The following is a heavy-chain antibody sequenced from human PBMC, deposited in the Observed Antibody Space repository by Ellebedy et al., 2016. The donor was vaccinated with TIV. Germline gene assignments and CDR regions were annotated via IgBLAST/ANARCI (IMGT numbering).Heavy chain of an antibody. CDR3: ARGYSSGWYESWYFDL. CDR2: MNPNSGNT. V-gene: IGHV1-8*03. J-gene: IGHJ2*01. D-gene: IGHD6-19*01. Sequence: AASVKVSCKASGYTFTSYDINWVRQATGQGLEWMGWMNPNSGNTGYAQKFQGRVTITRNTSISTAYMELSSLRSEDTAVYYCARGYSSGWYESWYFDLWGRGTLVTVSS. CDR1: GYTFTSYD.